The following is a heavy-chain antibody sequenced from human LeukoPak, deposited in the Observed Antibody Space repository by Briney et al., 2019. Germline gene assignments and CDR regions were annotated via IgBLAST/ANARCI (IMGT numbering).Heavy chain of an antibody. J-gene: IGHJ4*02. V-gene: IGHV1-24*01. CDR3: ATGTHYDLLPF. CDR1: GYSITELS. D-gene: IGHD3-9*01. Sequence: ASVKVPCKVSGYSITELSTHWVRQTPGKGLEWMGGFDPGSGEIIYEQKFQDRVTMTEDTSTDTAYMELSSLRSEDTALYYCATGTHYDLLPFWGQGTLVTVSS. CDR2: FDPGSGEI.